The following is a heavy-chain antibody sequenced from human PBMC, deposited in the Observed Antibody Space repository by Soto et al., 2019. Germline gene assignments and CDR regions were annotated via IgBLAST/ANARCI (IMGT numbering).Heavy chain of an antibody. J-gene: IGHJ6*02. D-gene: IGHD3-16*01. Sequence: GASVKVSCKASGYTFTSYAMHWVRQAPGQRLEWMGWVNAGNGNTKYSQKFQGRVTITRDTSASTAYMELSSLRSEDTAVYYCARAAPFPGYYYYYGMDVWGQGTTVTVSS. CDR3: ARAAPFPGYYYYYGMDV. CDR2: VNAGNGNT. V-gene: IGHV1-3*01. CDR1: GYTFTSYA.